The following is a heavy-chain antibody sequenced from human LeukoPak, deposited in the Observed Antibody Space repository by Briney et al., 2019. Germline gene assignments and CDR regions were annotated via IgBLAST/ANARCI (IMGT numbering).Heavy chain of an antibody. V-gene: IGHV3-30-3*01. CDR2: ISYDGSNK. J-gene: IGHJ4*02. Sequence: GGSLRLSCAASGFTFSSYAMHWVRQAPGKGLEWVAVISYDGSNKYYADSVKGRFNISRDNSKNTLYLQMNSLRAEDTAVYYCARGAGYYDSSGSYYGYYFDYWGQGTLVTVSS. CDR3: ARGAGYYDSSGSYYGYYFDY. D-gene: IGHD3-22*01. CDR1: GFTFSSYA.